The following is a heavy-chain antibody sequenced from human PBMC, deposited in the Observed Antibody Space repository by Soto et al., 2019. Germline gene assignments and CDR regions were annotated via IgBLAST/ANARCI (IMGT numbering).Heavy chain of an antibody. CDR2: IKPDESEK. CDR3: VRGGSNYAS. D-gene: IGHD4-4*01. Sequence: EVQLVESGGGLVQPGGSLRLSCTASGFTFSDSWMTWVRQAPGKGLEWVARIKPDESEKKYADSVKGRFSISRDNAKNSMYLQMDSLRGEDTAVYYCVRGGSNYASWGQGTHVTVSS. CDR1: GFTFSDSW. J-gene: IGHJ5*02. V-gene: IGHV3-7*01.